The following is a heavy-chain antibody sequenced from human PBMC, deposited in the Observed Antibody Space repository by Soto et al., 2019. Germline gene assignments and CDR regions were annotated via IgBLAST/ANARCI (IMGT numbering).Heavy chain of an antibody. D-gene: IGHD3-10*01. CDR1: GYTFTSYD. CDR3: ARGVVTMVRGVMGYYYYYMDC. J-gene: IGHJ6*03. Sequence: ASVKVSCKASGYTFTSYDINWVRQATGQGLEWMGWMNPNSGNTGYAQKFQGRVTMTRNTSISTAYMELSSLRSEDTAVYYCARGVVTMVRGVMGYYYYYMDCWGKGTSVTFSS. CDR2: MNPNSGNT. V-gene: IGHV1-8*01.